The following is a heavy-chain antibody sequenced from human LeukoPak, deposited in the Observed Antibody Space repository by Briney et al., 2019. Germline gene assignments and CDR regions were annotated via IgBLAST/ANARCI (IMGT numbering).Heavy chain of an antibody. V-gene: IGHV4-59*01. D-gene: IGHD2-15*01. J-gene: IGHJ6*02. CDR3: ARAGYCSGGSCYFRLGYYYYGMDV. Sequence: SETLSLTCTVSGGSISSYYWSWIRQPPGKGLEWIGYIYYSGSTNYNPSLKSRVTISVDTSKNQFSLKLSSVTAADTAVYYCARAGYCSGGSCYFRLGYYYYGMDVWGQGTTVTVSS. CDR2: IYYSGST. CDR1: GGSISSYY.